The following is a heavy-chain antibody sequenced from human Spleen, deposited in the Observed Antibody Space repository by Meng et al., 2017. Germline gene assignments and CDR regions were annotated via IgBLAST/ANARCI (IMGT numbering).Heavy chain of an antibody. CDR2: IDPKSGDT. Sequence: QVEPVPSGAEVKKPGASVKVSSKAFGYYFPDYWLQWVRRAPGQGLEWMGRIDPKSGDTQYAQRFQGRVTMTGDTSISTAYMVLSGLRSDDTAMYYCARDEDISAAGKLFGDYWGQGTLVTVSS. V-gene: IGHV1-2*06. J-gene: IGHJ4*02. CDR3: ARDEDISAAGKLFGDY. CDR1: GYYFPDYW. D-gene: IGHD6-13*01.